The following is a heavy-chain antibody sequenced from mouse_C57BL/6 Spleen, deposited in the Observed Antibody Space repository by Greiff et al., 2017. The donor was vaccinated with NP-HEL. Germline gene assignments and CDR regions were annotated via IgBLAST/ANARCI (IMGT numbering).Heavy chain of an antibody. CDR3: TGDGSTPHWYFDV. V-gene: IGHV6-3*01. J-gene: IGHJ1*03. CDR2: IRLKSDNYAT. CDR1: GFTFSNYW. Sequence: EVQRVESGGGLVQPGGSMKLSCVASGFTFSNYWMNWVRQSPEKGLEWVAQIRLKSDNYATHYAESVKGRFTISRDDSKSSVYLQMNNLRAEDTGIYYCTGDGSTPHWYFDVWGTGTTVTVSS. D-gene: IGHD1-1*01.